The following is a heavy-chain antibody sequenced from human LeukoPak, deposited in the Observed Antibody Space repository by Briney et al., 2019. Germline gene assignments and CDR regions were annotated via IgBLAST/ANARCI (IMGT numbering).Heavy chain of an antibody. V-gene: IGHV5-51*01. CDR3: ARTEQVRGYSHGPTYKYYYYYYMDV. Sequence: GESLKISCKGSGYSSTSYWIGWVRQMPGKGLEWMGIIYPGDSDTRYSPSFQGQVTISADKSISTAYLQWSSLKASDTAMYYCARTEQVRGYSHGPTYKYYYYYYMDVWGKGTTVTVSS. D-gene: IGHD5-18*01. J-gene: IGHJ6*03. CDR1: GYSSTSYW. CDR2: IYPGDSDT.